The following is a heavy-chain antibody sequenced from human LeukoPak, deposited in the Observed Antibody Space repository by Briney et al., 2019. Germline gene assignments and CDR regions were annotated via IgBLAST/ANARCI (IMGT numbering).Heavy chain of an antibody. CDR2: LYVGRNT. J-gene: IGHJ4*02. Sequence: SETLSLTCTVSGGSISNYYWAWIRQPAGQGLEWIGRLYVGRNTDHNPSLKSRVTMSVDSSKNQFSLRLRSVTAADTAVYYCAREHKDYDGDGYYYDYWGQGTLVTVSS. D-gene: IGHD3-22*01. CDR3: AREHKDYDGDGYYYDY. V-gene: IGHV4-4*07. CDR1: GGSISNYY.